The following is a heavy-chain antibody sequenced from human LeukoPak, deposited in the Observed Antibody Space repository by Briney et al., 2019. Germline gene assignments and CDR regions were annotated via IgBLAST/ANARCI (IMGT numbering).Heavy chain of an antibody. V-gene: IGHV4-34*01. CDR1: GGPFSGYF. D-gene: IGHD3-22*01. CDR2: ITHSRSN. Sequence: PSDTLSLTCALYGGPFSGYFWSWLRQPPRKGLEWIGEITHSRSNNYHPPIKSRITISVNTSKQQFSLQVTSVTAAETAVYYCTRQDYHDSSGHNWFDPWGQGTLVTVSS. J-gene: IGHJ5*02. CDR3: TRQDYHDSSGHNWFDP.